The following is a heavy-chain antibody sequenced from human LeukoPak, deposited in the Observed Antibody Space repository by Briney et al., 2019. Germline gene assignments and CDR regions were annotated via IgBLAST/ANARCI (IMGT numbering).Heavy chain of an antibody. CDR2: IIPIFGTA. J-gene: IGHJ4*02. V-gene: IGHV1-69*05. CDR1: GGTFSSYA. CDR3: ARELFSSSWYVRDFDY. D-gene: IGHD6-13*01. Sequence: ASVKVFCKASGGTFSSYAISWVRQAPGQGLEWMGRIIPIFGTANYAQKFQGRVTITTDESTSTAYMELSSLRSEDTAVYYCARELFSSSWYVRDFDYWGQGTLVTVSS.